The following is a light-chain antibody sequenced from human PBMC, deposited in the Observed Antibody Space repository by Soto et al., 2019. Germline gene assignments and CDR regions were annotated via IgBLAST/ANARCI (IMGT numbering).Light chain of an antibody. J-gene: IGLJ3*02. CDR3: QVWDTYTLSGV. CDR1: NIETKG. Sequence: SYELTQPPSVSAAPGQTASITCGGDNIETKGVHWYQRKPGQAPILVVYDDTDRPSGIPDRFSGSNSGNTATLTISRVEAGDEADYYCQVWDTYTLSGVFGGGTKVTVL. CDR2: DDT. V-gene: IGLV3-21*02.